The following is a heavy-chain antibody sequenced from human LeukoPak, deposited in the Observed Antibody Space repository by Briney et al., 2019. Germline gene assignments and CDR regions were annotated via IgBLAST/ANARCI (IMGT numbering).Heavy chain of an antibody. J-gene: IGHJ4*02. CDR3: AKDHGSGWPDY. Sequence: PGGSLTLSCAASELTFDDYTMHWVRQAPGKGLEWVALISWDGGSTYYADSVKGRFTISRDNSKNSLYLQMNSLRTEDTALYYCAKDHGSGWPDYWGQGTLVTVSS. D-gene: IGHD6-19*01. CDR1: ELTFDDYT. CDR2: ISWDGGST. V-gene: IGHV3-43*01.